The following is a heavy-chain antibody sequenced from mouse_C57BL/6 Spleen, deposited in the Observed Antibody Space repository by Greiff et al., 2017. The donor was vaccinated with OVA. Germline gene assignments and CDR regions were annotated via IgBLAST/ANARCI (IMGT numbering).Heavy chain of an antibody. CDR3: ARGYGSSYVGGYFDV. J-gene: IGHJ1*03. CDR1: GYTFTDYN. Sequence: VQLKQSGPELVKPGASVKIPCKASGYTFTDYNMDWVKQSHGKSLEWIGDINPNNGGTIYNQKFKGKATLTVDKSSSTAYMELRSLTSEDTAVYYCARGYGSSYVGGYFDVWGTGTTVTVSS. CDR2: INPNNGGT. D-gene: IGHD1-1*01. V-gene: IGHV1-18*01.